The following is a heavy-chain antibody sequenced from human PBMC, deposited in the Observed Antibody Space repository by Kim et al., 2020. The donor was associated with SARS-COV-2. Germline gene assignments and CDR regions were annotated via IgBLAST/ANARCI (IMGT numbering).Heavy chain of an antibody. J-gene: IGHJ6*02. CDR1: GFTFGDYA. CDR2: IRSKAYGGTT. D-gene: IGHD6-19*01. CDR3: TSSGWYVLGYYYGMDV. Sequence: GGSLRLSCTASGFTFGDYAMSWFRQAPGKGLEWVGFIRSKAYGGTTEYAASVKGRFTISRDDSKSIAYLQMNSLKTEDTAVYYCTSSGWYVLGYYYGMDVWGQGTTVTVSS. V-gene: IGHV3-49*03.